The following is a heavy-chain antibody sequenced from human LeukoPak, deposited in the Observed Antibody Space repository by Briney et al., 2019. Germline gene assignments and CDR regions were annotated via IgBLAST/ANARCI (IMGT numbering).Heavy chain of an antibody. CDR3: ARLRRNSDRSDCFYYYDY. V-gene: IGHV3-21*01. CDR1: GFTFSAYI. CDR2: VNTGSSYI. D-gene: IGHD2-21*01. Sequence: PGGSLRLSRAPSGFTFSAYIMNCVRQAPGKGLEWVASVNTGSSYIYYADSMRGRFTISRDNAKNSLFLQMNSLRAEDTAVYYCARLRRNSDRSDCFYYYDYWGQGTLVTVSS. J-gene: IGHJ4*02.